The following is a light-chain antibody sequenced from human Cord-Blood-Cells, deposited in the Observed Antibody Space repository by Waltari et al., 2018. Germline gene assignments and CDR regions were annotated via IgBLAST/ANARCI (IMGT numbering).Light chain of an antibody. J-gene: IGLJ2*01. CDR3: SSYTSSSTLV. CDR2: DVS. Sequence: QSVLTQPASASGSPGQSITISCTGTSSHVGGYNYVSWYQQHPGKAPKLMIYDVSNRPSGVSNRFSGSKSGNTASLTISGLQAEDETDYYCSSYTSSSTLVFGGGTKLTVL. V-gene: IGLV2-14*01. CDR1: SSHVGGYNY.